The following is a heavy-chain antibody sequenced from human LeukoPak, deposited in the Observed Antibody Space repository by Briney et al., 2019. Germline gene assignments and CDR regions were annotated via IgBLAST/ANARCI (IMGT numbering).Heavy chain of an antibody. D-gene: IGHD3-16*02. CDR3: ARGPDYVWGSYRPLDY. J-gene: IGHJ4*02. V-gene: IGHV4-34*01. Sequence: PSETLSLTCAAYGGSFSGYYWSWIRQPPGKGLEWIGEINHSGSTNYNPSLKSRVTISVDTSKNQFSLKLSSVTAADTAVYYCARGPDYVWGSYRPLDYWGQGTLVTVSS. CDR1: GGSFSGYY. CDR2: INHSGST.